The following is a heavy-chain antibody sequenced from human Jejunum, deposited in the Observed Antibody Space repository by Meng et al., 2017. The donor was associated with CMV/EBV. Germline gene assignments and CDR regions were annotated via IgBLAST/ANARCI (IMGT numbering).Heavy chain of an antibody. CDR3: AKEYSSGWYYFDY. CDR1: GFTFDDYA. Sequence: SGFTFDDYAVHWVRQAPGKGLEWVSLISWDGGSGYYADSVKGRFTISRDNSKNSLYLQMNSLRAEDTALYYCAKEYSSGWYYFDYWGQGTLVTVSS. V-gene: IGHV3-43D*03. J-gene: IGHJ4*02. D-gene: IGHD6-13*01. CDR2: ISWDGGSG.